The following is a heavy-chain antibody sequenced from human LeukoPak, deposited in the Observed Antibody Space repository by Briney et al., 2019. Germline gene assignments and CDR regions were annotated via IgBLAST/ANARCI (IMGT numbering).Heavy chain of an antibody. V-gene: IGHV3-23*01. J-gene: IGHJ3*02. D-gene: IGHD6-25*01. CDR1: GFTVSSNY. CDR3: ANKRRVGAFDI. CDR2: ISGSGGST. Sequence: GGSLRLSCAASGFTVSSNYMSWVRQAPGKGLEWVSAISGSGGSTYYADSVKGRFTISRDNSKNTLYLQMNSLRAEDTAVYYCANKRRVGAFDIWGQGTMVTVSS.